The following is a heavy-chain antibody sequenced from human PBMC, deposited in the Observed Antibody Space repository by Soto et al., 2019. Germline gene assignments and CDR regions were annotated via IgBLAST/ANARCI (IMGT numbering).Heavy chain of an antibody. J-gene: IGHJ4*02. Sequence: EVQLVESGGGLVKPGGSLRLSCAASGFTFSNAWMSWVRQAPGKGLEWVGRIKSKTDGGTTDYAAPVKGRFTISRDDSKNTLYLQMNSLKTEDTAVYYCTTDGHSISYYDILTGTKSRRGLDYWGQGTLVTVSS. V-gene: IGHV3-15*01. CDR3: TTDGHSISYYDILTGTKSRRGLDY. CDR2: IKSKTDGGTT. CDR1: GFTFSNAW. D-gene: IGHD3-9*01.